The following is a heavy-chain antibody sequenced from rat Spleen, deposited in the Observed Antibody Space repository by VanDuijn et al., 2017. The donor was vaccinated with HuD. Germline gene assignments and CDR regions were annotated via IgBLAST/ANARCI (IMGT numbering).Heavy chain of an antibody. CDR3: TRGYMYSLDY. D-gene: IGHD2-3*01. CDR1: GFTFSDYY. V-gene: IGHV5-27*01. J-gene: IGHJ2*01. CDR2: ISTGGGST. Sequence: EVQLVESDGGLVQPGRSLKLSCAASGFTFSDYYMAWVRQAPTKGLEWVAYISTGGGSTYYRDSVKGRFTISRDNAKNTQYLQMDSLRSEDTATYYCTRGYMYSLDYWGQGVMVTVSS.